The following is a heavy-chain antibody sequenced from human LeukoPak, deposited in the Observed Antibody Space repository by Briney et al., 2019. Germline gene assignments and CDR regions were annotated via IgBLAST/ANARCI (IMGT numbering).Heavy chain of an antibody. J-gene: IGHJ4*02. CDR3: ARELYGDYDLGY. Sequence: SETLSLTCTVSGGSISSYYWSWIRQPPGKGLEWIGYIYYSGSTNYNPSLKSRVTISVGTSKNQFSLKLSSVTAADTAVYYCARELYGDYDLGYWGQGTLVTVSS. V-gene: IGHV4-59*01. CDR2: IYYSGST. D-gene: IGHD4-17*01. CDR1: GGSISSYY.